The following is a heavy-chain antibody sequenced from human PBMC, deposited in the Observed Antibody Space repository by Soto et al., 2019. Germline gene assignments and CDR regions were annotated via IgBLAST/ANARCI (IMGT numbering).Heavy chain of an antibody. J-gene: IGHJ4*02. CDR1: GGSISSGFW. CDR3: ARVSRTVVLGY. CDR2: VSHSGST. Sequence: QVHLQASDPGLVKPSETLSLTCVVSGGSISSGFWWTWVRQSPGKGLEWLGEVSHSGSTKDNPSLKSRVTLSVDKSNNRFSLYMTSVTAADTVVYYCARVSRTVVLGYRGQGTLVTVSS. D-gene: IGHD2-15*01. V-gene: IGHV4-4*02.